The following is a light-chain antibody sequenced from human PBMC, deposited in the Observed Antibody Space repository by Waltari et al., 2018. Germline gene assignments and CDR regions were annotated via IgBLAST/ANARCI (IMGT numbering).Light chain of an antibody. CDR1: QDISSY. CDR2: AAS. V-gene: IGKV1-9*01. Sequence: DIQLTQSPSFLSASVGDRVTITCRASQDISSYLAWYQQKPGNAPQFLIYAASTLQSGVPARFSGSGSGTEVTLTISSLQPEDFATYYCQQPYFYPRTFGQGTKVDIK. CDR3: QQPYFYPRT. J-gene: IGKJ1*01.